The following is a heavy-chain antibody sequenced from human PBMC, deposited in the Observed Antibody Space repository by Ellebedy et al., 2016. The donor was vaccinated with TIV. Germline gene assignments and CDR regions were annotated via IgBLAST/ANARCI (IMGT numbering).Heavy chain of an antibody. J-gene: IGHJ5*02. V-gene: IGHV4-59*08. CDR3: ARQIEVGDSSTWYSWFDP. CDR1: GGSISGYY. Sequence: MPSETLSLTCSVSGGSISGYYWSRIRQPPGKGLEWIGYVHYSGGTNYKPSLKSRVTISLDTSKNQFSLKLSSVTAADTAMYFCARQIEVGDSSTWYSWFDPWGQGTLVTVSS. D-gene: IGHD6-13*01. CDR2: VHYSGGT.